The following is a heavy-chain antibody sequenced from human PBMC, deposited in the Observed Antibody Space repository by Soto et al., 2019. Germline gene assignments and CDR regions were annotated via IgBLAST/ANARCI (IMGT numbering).Heavy chain of an antibody. CDR3: ASEVGSYYLDY. J-gene: IGHJ4*02. D-gene: IGHD3-10*01. Sequence: SETMSLTCTVSGGSISSYYWSWIRQPPGKGLEWIGYIYYSGSTNYNPSLKSRVTISVDTSKNQFSLKLSSVTAADTAVYYCASEVGSYYLDYWGQGTLVTVA. V-gene: IGHV4-59*01. CDR1: GGSISSYY. CDR2: IYYSGST.